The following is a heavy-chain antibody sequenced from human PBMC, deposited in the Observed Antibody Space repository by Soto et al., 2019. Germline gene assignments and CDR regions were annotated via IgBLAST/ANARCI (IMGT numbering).Heavy chain of an antibody. D-gene: IGHD2-15*01. J-gene: IGHJ3*02. Sequence: PVGSLRLSCAAAGFTFSTYAMTWVRQAPGRGLEWVSAISGNGGSIYYADSVKGRFTISRDNSKNTLYLQMISLGDEDTAVYYCAKAHCSGGSCYLRAFDIWGQGTLVTVSS. CDR2: ISGNGGSI. V-gene: IGHV3-23*01. CDR1: GFTFSTYA. CDR3: AKAHCSGGSCYLRAFDI.